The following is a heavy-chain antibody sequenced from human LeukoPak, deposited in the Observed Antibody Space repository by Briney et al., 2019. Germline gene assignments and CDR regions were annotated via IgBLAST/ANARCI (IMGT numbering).Heavy chain of an antibody. J-gene: IGHJ4*02. D-gene: IGHD5-18*01. CDR1: GCSLSTSGMD. CDR3: ARENKYGYDY. Sequence: SGPTLVNPTRTLTLTCTCSGCSLSTSGMDVSWIRQPPGNALEWLARIDWDDAKYYSTSLKTRLTISKDTSKNQVVLTMTNMDPVDTATYYCARENKYGYDYWGEGTLVTVSS. CDR2: IDWDDAK. V-gene: IGHV2-70*11.